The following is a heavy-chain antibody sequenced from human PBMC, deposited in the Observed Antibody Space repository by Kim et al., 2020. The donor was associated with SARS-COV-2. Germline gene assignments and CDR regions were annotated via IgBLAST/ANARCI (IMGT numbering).Heavy chain of an antibody. J-gene: IGHJ6*02. Sequence: ASVKVSCKASGYTFSSNAINWVRQAPGQGLEWMGWINTNTWNPTYAQGFTGRFVFSLGTSVSTAYLQISSLKAEDTAVYYCARNMQDYGDWYYYGMDVWG. CDR2: INTNTWNP. CDR3: ARNMQDYGDWYYYGMDV. D-gene: IGHD4-17*01. CDR1: GYTFSSNA. V-gene: IGHV7-4-1*02.